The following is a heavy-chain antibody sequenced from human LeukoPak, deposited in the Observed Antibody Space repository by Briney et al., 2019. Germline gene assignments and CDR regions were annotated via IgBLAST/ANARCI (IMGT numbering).Heavy chain of an antibody. V-gene: IGHV4-34*01. CDR1: GGSFSGYY. CDR3: GKEASSSWYWFDP. Sequence: KPSETLSLTCAVYGGSFSGYYWSWIRQPPGKGLEWIGEINHSGSTNYNPSLKSRVTISVDTSKNQFSLKLSSVTAADTAVYYCGKEASSSWYWFDPWGQGTQVTVSS. J-gene: IGHJ5*02. CDR2: INHSGST. D-gene: IGHD6-13*01.